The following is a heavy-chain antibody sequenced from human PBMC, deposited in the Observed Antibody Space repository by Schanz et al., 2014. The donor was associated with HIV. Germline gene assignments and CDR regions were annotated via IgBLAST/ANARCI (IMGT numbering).Heavy chain of an antibody. CDR1: GGLFSGNY. V-gene: IGHV4-34*01. CDR2: IDDSGGT. D-gene: IGHD4-17*01. Sequence: QVRLQQWGAGLLKPSETLSLTCAAYGGLFSGNYWTWVRQSPGKGLQWIGEIDDSGGTHYNPSLWSRVTISVDPSKRQFSLNLTSVTAADTAVYFCGRGTRYERDYVGPRSDGMDVWGQGTTVIVSS. CDR3: GRGTRYERDYVGPRSDGMDV. J-gene: IGHJ6*02.